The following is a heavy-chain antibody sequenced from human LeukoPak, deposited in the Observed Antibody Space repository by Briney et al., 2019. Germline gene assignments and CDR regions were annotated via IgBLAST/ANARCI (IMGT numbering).Heavy chain of an antibody. CDR2: ISYDGGTE. CDR3: ASDLSTWFD. Sequence: GTSLRLSCTGSGFTFSNYGIHWVRQAPGKGLEWVAVISYDGGTEYYSDSVKGRFTVSRDNSKNTLYLQMDSLRAEDTAVYYCASDLSTWFDWGQGTQVTVAS. D-gene: IGHD6-13*01. J-gene: IGHJ4*02. CDR1: GFTFSNYG. V-gene: IGHV3-30*03.